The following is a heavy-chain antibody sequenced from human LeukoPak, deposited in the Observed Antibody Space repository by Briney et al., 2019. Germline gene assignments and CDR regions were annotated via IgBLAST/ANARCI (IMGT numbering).Heavy chain of an antibody. D-gene: IGHD2-2*01. J-gene: IGHJ5*02. CDR2: IYTSGST. V-gene: IGHV4-61*02. Sequence: SETLSLTCTVSGGSISSGSYYWSWIRQPAGKGLEWIGRIYTSGSTNYNPSLKSRLTISVDTSKTQFSLKLSSVTAADTAVYYCARGVVPAPWFDPWGQGTLVTVSS. CDR1: GGSISSGSYY. CDR3: ARGVVPAPWFDP.